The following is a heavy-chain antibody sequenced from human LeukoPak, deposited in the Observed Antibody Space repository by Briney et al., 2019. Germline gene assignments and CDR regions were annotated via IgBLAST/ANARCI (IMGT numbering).Heavy chain of an antibody. J-gene: IGHJ3*02. CDR1: GFTFSSYA. Sequence: PGGALRLSCAASGFTFSSYAMSWVRQAPGKGLEWVSAISGSGGSTYYADSVKGRFTISRDNSKNTLYLQMNSLRAEDTAVYYCAKVRVERWLQFAFDIWGQGTMVTVSS. CDR2: ISGSGGST. V-gene: IGHV3-23*01. CDR3: AKVRVERWLQFAFDI. D-gene: IGHD5-24*01.